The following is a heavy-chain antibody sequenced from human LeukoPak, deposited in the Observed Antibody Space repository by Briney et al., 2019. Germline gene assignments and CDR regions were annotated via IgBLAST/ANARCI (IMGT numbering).Heavy chain of an antibody. CDR1: GFTFDDYA. Sequence: PGGSLRLSCAASGFTFDDYAMHWVRQAPGKGLEWVSGISWNSGSIGYADSVKGRFTISRDNAKNSLYLQMNSLRAEDTAVYYCARDSSGPSYYYGMDVWGQGTTVTVSS. V-gene: IGHV3-9*01. J-gene: IGHJ6*02. CDR3: ARDSSGPSYYYGMDV. D-gene: IGHD3-10*01. CDR2: ISWNSGSI.